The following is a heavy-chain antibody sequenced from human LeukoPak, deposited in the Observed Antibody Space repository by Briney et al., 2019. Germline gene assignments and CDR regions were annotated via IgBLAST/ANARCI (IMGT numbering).Heavy chain of an antibody. J-gene: IGHJ6*02. CDR2: IIPIFGTA. CDR3: ARDNPRNRTALGLGYYYYYGMDV. V-gene: IGHV1-69*13. D-gene: IGHD1-14*01. CDR1: GYTFTSYG. Sequence: GASVKVSCKASGYTFTSYGISWVRQAPGQGLEWMGGIIPIFGTANYAQKFQGRVTITADESTSTAYMELSSLRSEDTAVYYCARDNPRNRTALGLGYYYYYGMDVWGQGTTVTVSS.